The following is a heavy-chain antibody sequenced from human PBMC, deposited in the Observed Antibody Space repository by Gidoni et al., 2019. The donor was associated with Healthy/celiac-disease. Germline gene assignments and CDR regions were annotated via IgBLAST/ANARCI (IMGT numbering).Heavy chain of an antibody. CDR1: GGSFSGYY. CDR3: RYFQH. Sequence: QVQLQQWGAGLLKPSETLSLTCAVYGGSFSGYYWGWIRQPPGKGLEGIGENNPSGSTNYNPSLKRRVTISVDTAVYYCAGGLWGAPSRKKDLGGGRYFQHWGQGTLVTVSS. V-gene: IGHV4-34*01. CDR2: NNPSGST. J-gene: IGHJ1*01. D-gene: IGHD3-10*01.